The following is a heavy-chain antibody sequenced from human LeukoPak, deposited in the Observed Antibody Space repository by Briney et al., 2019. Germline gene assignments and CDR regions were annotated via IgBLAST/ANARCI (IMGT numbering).Heavy chain of an antibody. CDR2: IIPILGIA. CDR1: GGTFSSYA. Sequence: SVKVSCKASGGTFSSYAISWVRQAPGQGLEWMGRIIPILGIANYAQKLQGRVTITADKSTSTAYMELSSLRSEDTAVYYCATGGPYSSPYYYYGMDVWGQGTTVTVSS. D-gene: IGHD6-13*01. CDR3: ATGGPYSSPYYYYGMDV. J-gene: IGHJ6*02. V-gene: IGHV1-69*04.